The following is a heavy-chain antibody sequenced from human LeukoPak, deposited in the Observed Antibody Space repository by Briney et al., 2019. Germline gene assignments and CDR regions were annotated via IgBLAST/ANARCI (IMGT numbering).Heavy chain of an antibody. J-gene: IGHJ4*02. CDR2: IYSGGST. V-gene: IGHV3-66*01. Sequence: GGSLRLSCAASGFTFSSYAMSWVRQAPGKGLGWVSVIYSGGSTYYADSVKGRFTISRDNSKNTLYLQMSSLRAEDTAVYYCAREGYCSGGSCYQDYWGQGTLVTVSS. CDR1: GFTFSSYA. D-gene: IGHD2-15*01. CDR3: AREGYCSGGSCYQDY.